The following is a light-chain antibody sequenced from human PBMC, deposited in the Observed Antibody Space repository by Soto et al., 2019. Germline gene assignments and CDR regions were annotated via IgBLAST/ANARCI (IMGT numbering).Light chain of an antibody. J-gene: IGKJ3*01. CDR3: QQYGSSPGLLT. CDR2: DAS. Sequence: EIVLTQSPGTLSLPPGERATLSCRASQSVSSSYLAWYQQKPGQAPRLLIYDASRRATGIPDRFSGSGSGTDFTLTISRLEPEDFAVYYCQQYGSSPGLLTFGPGTKVDIK. CDR1: QSVSSSY. V-gene: IGKV3-20*01.